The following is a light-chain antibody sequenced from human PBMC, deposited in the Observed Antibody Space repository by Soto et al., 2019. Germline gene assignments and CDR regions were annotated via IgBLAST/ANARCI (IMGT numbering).Light chain of an antibody. CDR3: QQYGSSPVT. CDR2: GAS. Sequence: EIVLTQSPGTLSLSPGERATLSCRASQSVNSNFLAWYQQKPGQAPRLLIYGASSRATGIPDRFSGSGSGTDFTLSISRLEPEDFAVFYCQQYGSSPVTFGQGTRLEIK. J-gene: IGKJ5*01. CDR1: QSVNSNF. V-gene: IGKV3-20*01.